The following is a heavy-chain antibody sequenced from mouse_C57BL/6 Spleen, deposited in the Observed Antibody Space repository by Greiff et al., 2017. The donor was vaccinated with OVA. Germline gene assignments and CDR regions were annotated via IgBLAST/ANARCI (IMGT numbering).Heavy chain of an antibody. Sequence: EVQLQQSGPELVKPGASVKMSCKASGYTFTDYNMHWVKQSHGKSLEWIGYINPNNGGTSYNQKFKGKATLTVNKSSSTAYMALRSLTSEDSAVYYCARYYYGSRYFDVWGTGTTVTVSS. CDR3: ARYYYGSRYFDV. J-gene: IGHJ1*03. CDR1: GYTFTDYN. V-gene: IGHV1-22*01. D-gene: IGHD1-1*01. CDR2: INPNNGGT.